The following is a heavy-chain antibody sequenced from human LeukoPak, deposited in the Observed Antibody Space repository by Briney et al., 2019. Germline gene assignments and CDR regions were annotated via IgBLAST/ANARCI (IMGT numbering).Heavy chain of an antibody. Sequence: SETLSLTCAVYGGSFSAYYWNWIRQSPGKGLEWIEEINHSGSTKYNPSLKSRVSISVDKPKNQFSLRLNSVTAADAAVYYCASRPFHYGFRTHFDSWGQGTLVTVSS. CDR1: GGSFSAYY. J-gene: IGHJ4*02. V-gene: IGHV4-34*01. D-gene: IGHD3-10*01. CDR3: ASRPFHYGFRTHFDS. CDR2: INHSGST.